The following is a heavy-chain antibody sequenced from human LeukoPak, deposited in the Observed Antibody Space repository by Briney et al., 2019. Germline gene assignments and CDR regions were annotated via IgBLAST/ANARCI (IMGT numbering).Heavy chain of an antibody. V-gene: IGHV4-61*02. J-gene: IGHJ3*02. CDR3: ASTQGYYDSSAPPTDAFDI. CDR1: SGSISSSNYY. CDR2: ISTIGIT. Sequence: SETLSLTCTVSSGSISSSNYYWSWIRQPAGGGLEWIGRISTIGITNYNPSLISRVTISIDTSKNQFSLKLSSVTAADTAVYYCASTQGYYDSSAPPTDAFDIWGQGTMVTVSS. D-gene: IGHD3-22*01.